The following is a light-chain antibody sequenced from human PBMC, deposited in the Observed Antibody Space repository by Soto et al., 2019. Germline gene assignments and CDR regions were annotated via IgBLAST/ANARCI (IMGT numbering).Light chain of an antibody. CDR3: QQYNSYPWT. CDR1: QSISSW. Sequence: DIQMTQSPSTLSASVGDRVTITSRASQSISSWLAWYQQKPGKAPKLLIYKASSLESGVPSRFRGSGSGTKFTLTISSLQPDDFATYYCQQYNSYPWTFGQGTKVEIK. CDR2: KAS. V-gene: IGKV1-5*03. J-gene: IGKJ1*01.